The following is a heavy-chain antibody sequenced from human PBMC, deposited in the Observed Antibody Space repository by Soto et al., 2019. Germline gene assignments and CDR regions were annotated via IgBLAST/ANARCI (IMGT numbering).Heavy chain of an antibody. D-gene: IGHD3-3*01. CDR1: GYTFTSYE. Sequence: GASVKVSCKASGYTFTSYEINWVRQATGQGLEWMGWMNPNSGNTGYAQKFQGRVTMTRNTSISTAYMELSSLRSEDTAVYYRARAPVNLFYDFWSGSDNWFDPWGQGTLVTVS. J-gene: IGHJ5*02. V-gene: IGHV1-8*01. CDR2: MNPNSGNT. CDR3: ARAPVNLFYDFWSGSDNWFDP.